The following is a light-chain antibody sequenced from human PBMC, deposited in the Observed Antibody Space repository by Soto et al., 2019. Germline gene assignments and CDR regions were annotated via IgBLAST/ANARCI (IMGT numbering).Light chain of an antibody. V-gene: IGKV3-20*01. CDR2: GAS. Sequence: EIVLTQSPGTLSLFLGGRATLSCRASQSIKNNYLAWYQQKPGQAPRLLLFGASNRATDISDRFSGSGSGTDFTLTISRLEHEDFAVYYCQQYGSKPWTFGQGTEVEVK. J-gene: IGKJ1*01. CDR3: QQYGSKPWT. CDR1: QSIKNNY.